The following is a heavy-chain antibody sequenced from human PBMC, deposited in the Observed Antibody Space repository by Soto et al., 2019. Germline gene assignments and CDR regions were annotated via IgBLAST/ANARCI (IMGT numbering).Heavy chain of an antibody. CDR2: IYYSGTT. Sequence: PSETLSLTCSVSGGSIITIYFWGCIRQPPGKGLEWIGSIYYSGTTYYNPFLKSRVTIFVDASKSQFCLMLGSVTAADTAVYYCARHRGATPVYWGEGAVVTVSS. D-gene: IGHD1-26*01. V-gene: IGHV4-39*01. CDR3: ARHRGATPVY. CDR1: GGSIITIYF. J-gene: IGHJ4*02.